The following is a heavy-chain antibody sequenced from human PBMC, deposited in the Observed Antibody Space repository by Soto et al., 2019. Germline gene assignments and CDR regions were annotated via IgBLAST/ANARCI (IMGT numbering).Heavy chain of an antibody. CDR1: GYTFTSYG. D-gene: IGHD1-1*01. J-gene: IGHJ5*02. CDR2: ISAYNGNT. V-gene: IGHV1-18*01. Sequence: ASVKVSCKASGYTFTSYGISWVRQAPGQGLEWMGWISAYNGNTNYAQKLQGRVTMTTDTSTSTAYMELRSLRSDDTAVYYCARVTTGTTAAGGFDPWGQGTLVTVSS. CDR3: ARVTTGTTAAGGFDP.